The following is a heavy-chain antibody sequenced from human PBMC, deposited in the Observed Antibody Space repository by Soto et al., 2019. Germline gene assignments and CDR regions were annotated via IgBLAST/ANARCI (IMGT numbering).Heavy chain of an antibody. V-gene: IGHV4-39*01. J-gene: IGHJ6*04. CDR1: GGPISSSSYY. D-gene: IGHD6-13*01. CDR3: GRLVGAAGNYGRDV. Sequence: PSETLSLTCTVSGGPISSSSYYWGWIRQPPGKGLEWIGSIYYSGSTYYNPSLKSRVTISVDTSKNQFSLKLSSVTAADTAVYYCGRLVGAAGNYGRDVGGKGTTVPVP. CDR2: IYYSGST.